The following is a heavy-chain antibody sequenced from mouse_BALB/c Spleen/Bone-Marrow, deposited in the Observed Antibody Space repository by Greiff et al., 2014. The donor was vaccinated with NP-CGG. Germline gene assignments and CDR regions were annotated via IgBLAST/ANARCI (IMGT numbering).Heavy chain of an antibody. CDR1: GFSLTSYG. J-gene: IGHJ4*01. D-gene: IGHD2-1*01. CDR3: ARNEGNYVDAMDY. CDR2: IWSGGST. V-gene: IGHV2-2*02. Sequence: VQVVESGPGLVQPSQSLSITCTVSGFSLTSYGVHWVRQSPGKGLEWLGVIWSGGSTDYNAAFISRLSISKDNSKSQVFFKMNSLQANDTAIYYCARNEGNYVDAMDYWGQGTSVTVSS.